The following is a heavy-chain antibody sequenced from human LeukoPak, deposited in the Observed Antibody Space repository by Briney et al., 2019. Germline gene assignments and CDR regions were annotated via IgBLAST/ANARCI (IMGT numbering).Heavy chain of an antibody. D-gene: IGHD1-26*01. Sequence: SETLSLTCAVYGGSFSGYYWSWIRQPPGKGLEWIGEINHSGSTNYNPSLKSRVTISVDRSKNQFSLKLTSVTAADPAVYYCARXPPLVGARGPSVYFDYWGQGTLVTVSS. CDR1: GGSFSGYY. CDR2: INHSGST. V-gene: IGHV4-34*01. CDR3: ARXPPLVGARGPSVYFDY. J-gene: IGHJ4*02.